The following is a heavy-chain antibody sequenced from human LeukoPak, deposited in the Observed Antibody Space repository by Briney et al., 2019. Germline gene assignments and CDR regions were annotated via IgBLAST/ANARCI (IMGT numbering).Heavy chain of an antibody. D-gene: IGHD6-6*01. J-gene: IGHJ6*03. CDR2: ISAYNGNT. CDR3: ASSPSRGGSVPSHMDV. V-gene: IGHV1-18*01. CDR1: GYTFTSYG. Sequence: ASVKVSCKASGYTFTSYGISWVRQAPGQGLEWMGWISAYNGNTNYAQKFQGRVTITTDESTSTAYMELSSLRSEDTAVYYCASSPSRGGSVPSHMDVWGKGTTVTVSS.